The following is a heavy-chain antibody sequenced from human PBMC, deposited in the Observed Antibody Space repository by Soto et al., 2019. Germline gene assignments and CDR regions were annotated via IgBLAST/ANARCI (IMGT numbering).Heavy chain of an antibody. CDR1: GFTFSSYA. V-gene: IGHV3-30-3*01. Sequence: QVQLVESGGGVVQPGRSLRLSCAASGFTFSSYAMHWVRQAPGKGLEWVAVISYDGSNKYYADSVKGRFTICRDNSKSTLYLQINSLRAGATPVYYCARDQKTSSWYTLSPTYYYYGMDVWGQGTTVTVSS. D-gene: IGHD6-13*01. CDR2: ISYDGSNK. CDR3: ARDQKTSSWYTLSPTYYYYGMDV. J-gene: IGHJ6*02.